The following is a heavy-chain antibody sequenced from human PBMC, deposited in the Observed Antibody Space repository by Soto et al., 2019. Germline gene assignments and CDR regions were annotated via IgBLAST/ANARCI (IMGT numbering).Heavy chain of an antibody. Sequence: GGSLRLSCAASGFTFSSYGMHWVRQAPGKGLEWVAVISYDGSNKYYADSVKGRFTISRDNSKNTLYLQMNSLRAEDTALYYCAKGAPNYYDSSGYPFDYWGQGTLVTVSS. J-gene: IGHJ4*02. CDR2: ISYDGSNK. CDR3: AKGAPNYYDSSGYPFDY. D-gene: IGHD3-22*01. V-gene: IGHV3-30*18. CDR1: GFTFSSYG.